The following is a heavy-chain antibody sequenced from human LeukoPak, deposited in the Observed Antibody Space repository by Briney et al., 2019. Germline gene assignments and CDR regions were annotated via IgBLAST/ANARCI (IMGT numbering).Heavy chain of an antibody. CDR3: ARRSGYVFDY. D-gene: IGHD3-22*01. J-gene: IGHJ4*02. Sequence: SETLSLTCTVSGGSISSYYWSWIRQPPGKGLEWIGYIYYSGSTNYNPSLKSRVTISVDTSKNRFSLKLSSVTAADTAVYYCARRSGYVFDYWGQGTLVTVSS. V-gene: IGHV4-59*12. CDR2: IYYSGST. CDR1: GGSISSYY.